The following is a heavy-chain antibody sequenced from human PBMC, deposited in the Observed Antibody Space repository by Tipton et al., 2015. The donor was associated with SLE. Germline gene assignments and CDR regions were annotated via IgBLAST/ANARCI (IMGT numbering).Heavy chain of an antibody. J-gene: IGHJ4*02. D-gene: IGHD3-10*01. Sequence: TLSLTCTVSGGSISSDYYWSWIRQRPGKGVEWIGYIYYSGSTYYNPSLRSRVTMSVDTYKNQFSLKLSSVTAADAAVYYFARDLRGRGFVFWGQGTLITVSS. CDR3: ARDLRGRGFVF. V-gene: IGHV4-31*03. CDR2: IYYSGST. CDR1: GGSISSDYY.